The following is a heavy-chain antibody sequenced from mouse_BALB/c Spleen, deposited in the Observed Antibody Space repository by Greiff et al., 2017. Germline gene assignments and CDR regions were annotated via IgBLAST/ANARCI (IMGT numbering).Heavy chain of an antibody. D-gene: IGHD1-1*01. CDR3: TRVGGSPYFDY. V-gene: IGHV5-6-4*01. J-gene: IGHJ2*01. CDR2: ISSGGSYT. CDR1: GFTFSSYT. Sequence: DVKLVESGGGLVKPGGSLKLSCAASGFTFSSYTMSWVRQTPEKRLEWVATISSGGSYTYYPDSVKGRFTISRDNAKNTLYLQMSSLKSEDTAMYYCTRVGGSPYFDYWGQGTTLTVSS.